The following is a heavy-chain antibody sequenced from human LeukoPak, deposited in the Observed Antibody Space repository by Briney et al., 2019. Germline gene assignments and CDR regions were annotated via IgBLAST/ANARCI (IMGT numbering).Heavy chain of an antibody. CDR1: GFTFSDYY. V-gene: IGHV3-11*04. Sequence: PGGSLRLSCAASGFTFSDYYMSWIRQAPGKGLEWVSYISSSGSTIYYADSVKGRFTISRDNAKNSLYLQMNSLRAEDTAVYYCARGGELRFLEWLSASGWFDPWGQGTLVTVSS. D-gene: IGHD3-3*01. J-gene: IGHJ5*02. CDR3: ARGGELRFLEWLSASGWFDP. CDR2: ISSSGSTI.